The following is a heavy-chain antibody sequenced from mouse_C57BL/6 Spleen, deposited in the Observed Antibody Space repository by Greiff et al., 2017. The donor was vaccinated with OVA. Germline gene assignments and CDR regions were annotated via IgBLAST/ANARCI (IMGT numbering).Heavy chain of an antibody. CDR3: ARSSYDGYYYFDY. V-gene: IGHV1-54*01. Sequence: QVQLKQSGAELVRPGTSVKVSCKASGYAFTNYLIEWVKQRPGQGLEWIGVINPGSGGTNYNEKFKGKATLTADKSSSTAYMQLSSLTSEDSAVYFCARSSYDGYYYFDYWGQGTTLTVSS. D-gene: IGHD2-3*01. J-gene: IGHJ2*01. CDR2: INPGSGGT. CDR1: GYAFTNYL.